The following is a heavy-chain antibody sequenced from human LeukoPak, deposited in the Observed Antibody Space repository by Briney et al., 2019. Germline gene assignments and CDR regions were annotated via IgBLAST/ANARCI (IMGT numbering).Heavy chain of an antibody. J-gene: IGHJ3*02. CDR1: GCPFTSYA. CDR3: ASDAFDI. V-gene: IGHV1-3*01. Sequence: GASVKVSCKASGCPFTSYAMYWVRQAPGQRLEWMGWINADNGDTRYSQKLQGRVTMTGDTSASTTYMELSSLRSEDTAVYYCASDAFDIWGQGTMVTVSS. CDR2: INADNGDT.